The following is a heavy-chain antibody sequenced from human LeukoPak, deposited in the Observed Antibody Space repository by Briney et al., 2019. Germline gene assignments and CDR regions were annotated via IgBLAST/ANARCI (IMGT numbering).Heavy chain of an antibody. V-gene: IGHV7-4-1*02. CDR3: ARDRAGSSWWEGVYYYYGMDV. Sequence: ASVKVSCKASGYTFTSYAMNWVRQAPGQGLEWMGWINTNTGNPTYAQGFTGRFVFSLDTSVSTAYLQISSLKAEDTAVYYCARDRAGSSWWEGVYYYYGMDVWGQGTTVTVSS. CDR1: GYTFTSYA. D-gene: IGHD6-13*01. CDR2: INTNTGNP. J-gene: IGHJ6*02.